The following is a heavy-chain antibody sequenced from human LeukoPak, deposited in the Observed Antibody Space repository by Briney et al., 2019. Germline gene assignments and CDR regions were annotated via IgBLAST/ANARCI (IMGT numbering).Heavy chain of an antibody. CDR2: IRSEIYGTTT. V-gene: IGHV3-49*03. CDR1: GFTFRDHA. D-gene: IGHD6-19*01. Sequence: PGGSLRLSCTGSGFTFRDHAMNWFRQASGKGLEWVAFIRSEIYGTTTEYAASVKGRFTMSRDDSKSIAYLQMNSLKTEDTAVYYCARVPLGPPYSSDWGKDWYLDLWGRGTLVTVSS. CDR3: ARVPLGPPYSSDWGKDWYLDL. J-gene: IGHJ2*01.